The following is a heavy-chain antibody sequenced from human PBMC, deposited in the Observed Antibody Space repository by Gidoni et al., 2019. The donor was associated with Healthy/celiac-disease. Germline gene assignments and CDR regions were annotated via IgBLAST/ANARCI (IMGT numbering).Heavy chain of an antibody. D-gene: IGHD3-22*01. V-gene: IGHV4-4*07. CDR1: GGSISSYY. Sequence: QVQLQESGPGLVKPSETLSLTCTVSGGSISSYYWRWIRQPAGKGLEWIGRLYTSGRTNYNPSLKSRVTMSVDTSKNRFSLKLSSVTAADTAMYYCAREMYYYDSSGYFFNWFDPWGQGTLVTVSS. CDR3: AREMYYYDSSGYFFNWFDP. J-gene: IGHJ5*02. CDR2: LYTSGRT.